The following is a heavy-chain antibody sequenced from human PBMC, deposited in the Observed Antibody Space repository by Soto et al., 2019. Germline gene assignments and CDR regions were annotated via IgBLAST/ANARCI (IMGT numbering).Heavy chain of an antibody. D-gene: IGHD3-16*01. CDR1: GYTFIRYG. J-gene: IGHJ6*02. CDR3: ARGGYYDNSWGKLSHYGLDV. Sequence: QVQLAQSANEVKKPGASVRVSCKAAGYTFIRYGIAWVRQAPGQGLEWMGWISPYNDYTVYAQKFQGRVSRTADTSTRTVYMNLRGLKADETAVYYCARGGYYDNSWGKLSHYGLDVWGQGTSVSVSS. CDR2: ISPYNDYT. V-gene: IGHV1-18*01.